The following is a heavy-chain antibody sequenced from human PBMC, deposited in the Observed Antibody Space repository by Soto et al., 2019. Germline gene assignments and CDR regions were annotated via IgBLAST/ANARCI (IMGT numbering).Heavy chain of an antibody. Sequence: XGSLRLSCAASGLTFSNYAMSWVRQPPGRGLEWVSTFDISGPPTYYADSVKGRFTISRDNSKNTLFLQMNSLRAEDTAVYYCVKEFYPGATFVSWGQGISVTVSS. V-gene: IGHV3-23*01. CDR2: FDISGPPT. J-gene: IGHJ4*02. CDR3: VKEFYPGATFVS. D-gene: IGHD1-26*01. CDR1: GLTFSNYA.